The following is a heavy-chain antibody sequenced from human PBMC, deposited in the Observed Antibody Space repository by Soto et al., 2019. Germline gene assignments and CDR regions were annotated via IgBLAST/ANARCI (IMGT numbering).Heavy chain of an antibody. D-gene: IGHD3-22*01. CDR1: GYTFTSYY. CDR3: ARTGDYYDSSGYYYLPDY. J-gene: IGHJ4*02. V-gene: IGHV1-46*01. CDR2: INPSGGST. Sequence: SVKVSCKASGYTFTSYYMHWVRQAPGQGLEWMGIINPSGGSTSYAQKFQGRVTMTRDTSTSTVYMELSSLRSEDTAVYYCARTGDYYDSSGYYYLPDYWGQRTLVTVSS.